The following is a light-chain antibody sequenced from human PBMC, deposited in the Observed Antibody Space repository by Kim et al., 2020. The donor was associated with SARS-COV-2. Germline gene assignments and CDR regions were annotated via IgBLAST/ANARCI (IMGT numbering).Light chain of an antibody. CDR3: QAWDSNSFYVV. CDR1: KLGDKY. CDR2: QDT. J-gene: IGLJ2*01. V-gene: IGLV3-1*01. Sequence: SYELTQPPSVSVSPGQTASITCSGDKLGDKYACWYQQKPGQSPVLVIYQDTKRPSGIPERFSGPNSGNTATLTISGTQAMDEADFYCQAWDSNSFYVVFG.